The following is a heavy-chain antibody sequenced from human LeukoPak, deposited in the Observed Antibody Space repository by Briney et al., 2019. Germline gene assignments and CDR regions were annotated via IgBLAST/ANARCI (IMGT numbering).Heavy chain of an antibody. CDR3: ARTGGYSSSRIDY. CDR1: GGSISSSGYY. CDR2: FYYRGSA. J-gene: IGHJ4*02. D-gene: IGHD6-13*01. Sequence: PSETLSLTCTVSGGSISSSGYYWVWIRQPPGKGLEWIGSFYYRGSAYYNPSLKSRVTTSVGTSKNQFSLKLSSVTAADTAVYYCARTGGYSSSRIDYWGQGTLVTVSS. V-gene: IGHV4-39*07.